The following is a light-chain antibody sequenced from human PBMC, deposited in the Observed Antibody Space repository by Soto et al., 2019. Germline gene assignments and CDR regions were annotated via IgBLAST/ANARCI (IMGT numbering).Light chain of an antibody. V-gene: IGKV3D-15*01. CDR1: QSISTN. J-gene: IGKJ4*01. CDR2: DAS. CDR3: QQYNNWPLT. Sequence: ETVMTQTPATPSVSPGDRATLSCRASQSISTNLAWYQQKPGQAPMLLIYDASTRATGIPARFSGSGSGTEFTLTISSLLSEDFAVYSCQQYNNWPLTFGGGTKVDIK.